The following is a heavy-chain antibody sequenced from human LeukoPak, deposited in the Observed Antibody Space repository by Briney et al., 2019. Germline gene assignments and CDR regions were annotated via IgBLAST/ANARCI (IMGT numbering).Heavy chain of an antibody. CDR2: FYYSGST. V-gene: IGHV4-59*01. D-gene: IGHD1-26*01. J-gene: IGHJ4*02. Sequence: PSETLSLTCTVTGGSFSTYYWSWIRQTPGKGLEWIGHFYYSGSTTYNPSLKSRVTISVDTSRDQFSLKLTSVSAADTAVYYCARGQGGNYYLSYFDYWGQGALVTVSS. CDR1: GGSFSTYY. CDR3: ARGQGGNYYLSYFDY.